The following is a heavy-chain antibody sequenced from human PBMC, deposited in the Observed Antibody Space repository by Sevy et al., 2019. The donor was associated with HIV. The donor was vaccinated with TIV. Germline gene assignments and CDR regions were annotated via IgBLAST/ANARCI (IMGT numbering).Heavy chain of an antibody. CDR3: AKLGSTTLTTSDAFDI. CDR1: GFTFSSSG. CDR2: IRYDGTTK. D-gene: IGHD4-17*01. J-gene: IGHJ3*02. Sequence: GGSLRLSCAASGFTFSSSGMHWVRQAPGKGLEWVTFIRYDGTTKYYSDSVKSRFTISRDNSKSTLYLQMNSLRDEDTGMYFCAKLGSTTLTTSDAFDIWGQGTLVTVSS. V-gene: IGHV3-30*02.